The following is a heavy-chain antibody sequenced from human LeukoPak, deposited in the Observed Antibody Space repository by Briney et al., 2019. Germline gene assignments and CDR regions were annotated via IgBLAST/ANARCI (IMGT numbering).Heavy chain of an antibody. J-gene: IGHJ4*02. V-gene: IGHV4-39*07. Sequence: PSETLSLTCTVSGGSISSSSYYWGWIRQPPGKGLEWIGSIYYSGSTYYNPSLKSRVTISVDTSKNQFSLKLSSVTAADTAVYYCARQEYYDSSGPYTYFDYWGQGTLVTVSS. CDR1: GGSISSSSYY. CDR3: ARQEYYDSSGPYTYFDY. D-gene: IGHD3-22*01. CDR2: IYYSGST.